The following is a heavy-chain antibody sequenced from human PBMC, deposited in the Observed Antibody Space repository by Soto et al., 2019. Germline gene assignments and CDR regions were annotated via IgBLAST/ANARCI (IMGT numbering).Heavy chain of an antibody. CDR3: ARSYYDSSGFSNDAFDI. J-gene: IGHJ3*02. CDR1: GYTFTGYY. V-gene: IGHV1-2*04. CDR2: INPNSGGT. Sequence: QVQLVQSGAEVKKPGASVKVSCKASGYTFTGYYMHWVRQAPGQGLEWMGWINPNSGGTNYAQKFQGWVTMTRDTSTSTAYMELSRLRSDDTAVYYCARSYYDSSGFSNDAFDIWGQGTTVTVSS. D-gene: IGHD3-22*01.